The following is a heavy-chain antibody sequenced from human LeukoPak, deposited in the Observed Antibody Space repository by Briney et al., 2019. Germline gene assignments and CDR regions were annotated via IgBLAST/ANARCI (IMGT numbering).Heavy chain of an antibody. J-gene: IGHJ4*02. CDR1: GGSFSGYY. CDR2: INHSGST. Sequence: SETLSLTCAVYGGSFSGYYWSWIRQPPGKGLEWIGEINHSGSTNYNPSLKSRVTISVDTSKNQFSLKLSSVTAADTAVYYCARIRGRGGDYWGQGTLVTVSS. V-gene: IGHV4-34*01. CDR3: ARIRGRGGDY. D-gene: IGHD3-10*01.